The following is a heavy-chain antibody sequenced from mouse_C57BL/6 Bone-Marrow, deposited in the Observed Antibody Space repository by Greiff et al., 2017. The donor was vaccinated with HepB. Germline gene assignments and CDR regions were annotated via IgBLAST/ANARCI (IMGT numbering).Heavy chain of an antibody. J-gene: IGHJ1*03. Sequence: EVQLQQSGPELVKPGASVKISCKASGYTFTDYYMNWVKQSHGKSLEWIGDINPNNGGTSYNQKFKGKATLTVDKSSSTAYMELRSLTSEDSAVYYCAHPPYYGSSPSYWYFDVWGTGTTVTVSS. CDR2: INPNNGGT. V-gene: IGHV1-26*01. D-gene: IGHD1-1*01. CDR3: AHPPYYGSSPSYWYFDV. CDR1: GYTFTDYY.